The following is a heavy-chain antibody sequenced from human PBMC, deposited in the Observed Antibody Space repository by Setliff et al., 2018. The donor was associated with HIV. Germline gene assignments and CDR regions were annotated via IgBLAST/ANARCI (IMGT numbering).Heavy chain of an antibody. Sequence: ASVKVSCKASGGTFSSYAISWVRQAPGQGLEWMGWISPDSANTHYAQKFQGRVTMTRDTSISTAYMEVSRLRSDDTAVYYCARDHCSSSGCYEYSYYGMDVWGQGTTVTVSS. CDR3: ARDHCSSSGCYEYSYYGMDV. D-gene: IGHD2-2*01. CDR1: GGTFSSYA. CDR2: ISPDSANT. V-gene: IGHV1-2*02. J-gene: IGHJ6*02.